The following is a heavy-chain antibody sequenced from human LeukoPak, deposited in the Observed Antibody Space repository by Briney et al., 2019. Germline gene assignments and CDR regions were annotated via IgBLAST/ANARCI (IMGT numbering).Heavy chain of an antibody. J-gene: IGHJ4*02. Sequence: GASVKVSCKASGYTFTGYYIHWVRQAPGQALEWMGWINPSSGDTNYAQKFQGRVTMTRDTSISTAYMELNSLISDDTAVFYCARNSEGYSSSWYPDYWGQGTVVTVSS. CDR1: GYTFTGYY. CDR2: INPSSGDT. D-gene: IGHD6-13*01. V-gene: IGHV1-2*02. CDR3: ARNSEGYSSSWYPDY.